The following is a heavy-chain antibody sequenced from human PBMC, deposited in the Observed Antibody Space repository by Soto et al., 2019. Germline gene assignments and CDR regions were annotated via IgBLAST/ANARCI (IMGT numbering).Heavy chain of an antibody. CDR3: AKDLRVSEYFDY. CDR2: ISSSSSYI. Sequence: GGSLRLSCAASGFTFSSYSMNWVRQAPGKGLEWVSSISSSSSYIYYADSVKGRFTISRDNAKNSLYLQMNSLRAEDTAVYYCAKDLRVSEYFDYWGQGTLVTVSS. D-gene: IGHD2-8*01. J-gene: IGHJ4*02. CDR1: GFTFSSYS. V-gene: IGHV3-21*01.